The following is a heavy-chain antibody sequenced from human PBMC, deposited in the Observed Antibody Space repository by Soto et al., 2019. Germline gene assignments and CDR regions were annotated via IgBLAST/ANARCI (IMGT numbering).Heavy chain of an antibody. Sequence: ASVKVSCKASGYTFTSYGISWVRKAPGQGLEWMGWISAYNGNTNYAQKLQGRVTMTTDTSTSTAYMELRSLRSDDTAVYYCARVAPYYYDSSGNPDYWGQGTLVTVSS. CDR1: GYTFTSYG. V-gene: IGHV1-18*01. CDR2: ISAYNGNT. CDR3: ARVAPYYYDSSGNPDY. J-gene: IGHJ4*02. D-gene: IGHD3-22*01.